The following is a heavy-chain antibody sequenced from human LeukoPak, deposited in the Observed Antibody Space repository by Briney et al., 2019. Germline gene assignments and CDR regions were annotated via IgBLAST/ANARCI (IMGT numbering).Heavy chain of an antibody. Sequence: GASVKVSCKASGYTFISYDINWVRQATGQGLEWMGWMNPNSGNTGYAQKFQGRVTMTRNTSISTAYMELSSLRSEDTAVYYCARWGSGLLWFGELLPAHNNWFDPWGQVTLVTVSS. CDR2: MNPNSGNT. J-gene: IGHJ5*02. CDR1: GYTFISYD. D-gene: IGHD3-10*01. V-gene: IGHV1-8*01. CDR3: ARWGSGLLWFGELLPAHNNWFDP.